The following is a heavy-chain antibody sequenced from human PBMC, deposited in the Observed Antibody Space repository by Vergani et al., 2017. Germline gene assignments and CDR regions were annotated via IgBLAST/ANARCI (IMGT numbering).Heavy chain of an antibody. V-gene: IGHV3-53*01. CDR3: ARXCGVPAAMLYYYYYYMDV. J-gene: IGHJ6*03. Sequence: EVQLVESGGGLIQPGGSLRLSCAASGFTVSSNYMSWVRQAPGKGLEWVSVIYSGGSTYYADSVKGRFTISRDNSKNTLYLQMNSLRAEDTAVYYCARXCGVPAAMLYYYYYYMDVWGKGTTVTVSS. D-gene: IGHD2-2*01. CDR2: IYSGGST. CDR1: GFTVSSNY.